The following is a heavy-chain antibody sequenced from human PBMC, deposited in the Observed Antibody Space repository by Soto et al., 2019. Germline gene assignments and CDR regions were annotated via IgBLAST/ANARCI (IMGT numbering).Heavy chain of an antibody. D-gene: IGHD2-8*01. CDR1: GGSISSSSYY. V-gene: IGHV4-39*01. J-gene: IGHJ4*02. CDR2: IYYSGST. Sequence: SETLSLTCTVSGGSISSSSYYWGWIRQPPGKGLEWIGSIYYSGSTYYNPSLKSRVTISVDTSKNQFSLKLRSVTAADTAVYYWARGPRDRHCTIITCQYAKYYFDYWGQGTLVTVSS. CDR3: ARGPRDRHCTIITCQYAKYYFDY.